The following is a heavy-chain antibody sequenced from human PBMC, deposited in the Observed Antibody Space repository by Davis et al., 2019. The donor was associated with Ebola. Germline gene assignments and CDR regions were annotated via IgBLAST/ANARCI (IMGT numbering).Heavy chain of an antibody. CDR2: IYYSGST. J-gene: IGHJ4*02. CDR3: ARDDRDGYRHFDY. CDR1: GGSISSYY. D-gene: IGHD5-24*01. Sequence: GSLRLSCTVSGGSISSYYWSWIRQPPGKGLEWIGYIYYSGSTNYNPSLKSRVTISVDTSKNQFSLKLSSVTAADTAVYYCARDDRDGYRHFDYWGQGTLVTVSS. V-gene: IGHV4-59*01.